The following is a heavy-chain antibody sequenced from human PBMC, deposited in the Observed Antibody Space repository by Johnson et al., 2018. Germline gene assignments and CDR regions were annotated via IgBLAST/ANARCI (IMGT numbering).Heavy chain of an antibody. Sequence: QVQLQESGPGLVKPSETLSLTCTVSGGSISSYYWRWIRQPPGKGLEWIGYIHYRGRTNYNPSLKSRVTISVDTSKNQFSLKLSSVTAADTALYYCASSKGYYDSSGYYYGAFDIWGQGTMVTVSS. V-gene: IGHV4-59*01. CDR2: IHYRGRT. D-gene: IGHD3-22*01. CDR3: ASSKGYYDSSGYYYGAFDI. J-gene: IGHJ3*02. CDR1: GGSISSYY.